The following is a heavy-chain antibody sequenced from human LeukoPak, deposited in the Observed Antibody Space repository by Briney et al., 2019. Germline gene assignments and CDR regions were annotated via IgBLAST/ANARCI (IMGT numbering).Heavy chain of an antibody. CDR3: AKVLSGSQDY. CDR1: GFTFSSFW. J-gene: IGHJ4*02. V-gene: IGHV3-7*05. CDR2: IKHDGSER. Sequence: GGSLRLSCAASGFTFSSFWMTWVRQAPGKGLEWVAHIKHDGSERYYVDSVRGRFTISRDNAKNSLFLQMNSLRAEDTAVYYCAKVLSGSQDYWGQGTLVTVFS. D-gene: IGHD1-26*01.